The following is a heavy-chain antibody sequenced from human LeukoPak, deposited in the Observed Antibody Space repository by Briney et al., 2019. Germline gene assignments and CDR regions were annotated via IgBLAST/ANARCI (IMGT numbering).Heavy chain of an antibody. CDR3: ARVRPYSSSWYASGGFDY. CDR1: GGSFSGYY. J-gene: IGHJ4*02. Sequence: SETLSLTCAVYGGSFSGYYWSWIRQPPGKGLEWIGEINHSGSTNYNPSLKSRVTISVDTSKNQFSLKLSSVTAADTAVYYCARVRPYSSSWYASGGFDYWGQGTLVTVSS. V-gene: IGHV4-34*01. D-gene: IGHD6-13*01. CDR2: INHSGST.